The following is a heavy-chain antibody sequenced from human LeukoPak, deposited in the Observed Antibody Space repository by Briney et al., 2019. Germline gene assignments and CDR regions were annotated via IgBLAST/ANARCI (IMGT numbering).Heavy chain of an antibody. CDR3: ARDYYDFWSGYYSFSGY. Sequence: GGSLRLSCAASGFTFSSYSMNWVRQAPGKGLEWVSYISSSSSTIYYADSVKGRFTISRDNAKNSLYLQMNSLRAEDTAVYYCARDYYDFWSGYYSFSGYWGQGTLVTVSS. CDR2: ISSSSSTI. J-gene: IGHJ4*02. V-gene: IGHV3-48*01. CDR1: GFTFSSYS. D-gene: IGHD3-3*01.